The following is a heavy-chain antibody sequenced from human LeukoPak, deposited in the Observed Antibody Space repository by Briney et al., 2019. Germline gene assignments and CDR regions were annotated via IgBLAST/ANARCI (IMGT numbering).Heavy chain of an antibody. CDR1: GFTFSSYG. D-gene: IGHD6-13*01. CDR3: ASVGYSSSWDSTYFDY. Sequence: PGRSLRLSCAASGFTFSSYGMHWVRQAPGKGLEWVAVIWYDGSNKYYADSVKGRFTISRDNSKNTLYLQMNSLRAEDTAVYYCASVGYSSSWDSTYFDYWGQGTLVTVSS. CDR2: IWYDGSNK. J-gene: IGHJ4*02. V-gene: IGHV3-33*01.